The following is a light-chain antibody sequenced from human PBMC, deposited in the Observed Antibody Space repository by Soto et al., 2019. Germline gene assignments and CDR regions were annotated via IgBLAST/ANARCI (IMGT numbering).Light chain of an antibody. CDR3: QPHNAWRLT. CDR2: GGF. V-gene: IGKV3-15*01. Sequence: IVLTQSPGTLSVSPGERVILSCRASQTLRNKLAWYQQKPGQAPRLLIYGGFTRATGIPARFSVSGSGTEFTLTINSLQSEDFAIYYCQPHNAWRLTFGPGTKLDLK. CDR1: QTLRNK. J-gene: IGKJ3*01.